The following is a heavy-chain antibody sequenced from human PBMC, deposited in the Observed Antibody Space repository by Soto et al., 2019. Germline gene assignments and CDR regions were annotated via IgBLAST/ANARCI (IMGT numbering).Heavy chain of an antibody. V-gene: IGHV1-18*01. CDR3: ARSDWLSACFDP. J-gene: IGHJ5*02. D-gene: IGHD3-9*01. CDR2: INTHNGKT. CDR1: GYTFTSYR. Sequence: QVQLVQSGAEVKKPGASVRVSCRASGYTFTSYRITWVRQAPGQGLAWMGWINTHNGKTNYAEQVHGRVTMTTEPSTSTVYMELMSIRPEDTAVYYCARSDWLSACFDPWGQGTLVTVSS.